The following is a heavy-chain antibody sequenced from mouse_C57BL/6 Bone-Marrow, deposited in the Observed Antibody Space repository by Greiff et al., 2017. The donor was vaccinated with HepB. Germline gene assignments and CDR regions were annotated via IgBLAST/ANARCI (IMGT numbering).Heavy chain of an antibody. V-gene: IGHV14-4*01. Sequence: VQLQQSGAELVRPGASVKLSRTASGFNIKDDYMHWVKQRPEQGLEWIGWIDPENGDTEYASKFQGKATITADTSSNTAYLQLSSLTSEDTAVYYCTPVVPMDYWGQGTSVTVSS. D-gene: IGHD1-1*01. CDR3: TPVVPMDY. CDR1: GFNIKDDY. CDR2: IDPENGDT. J-gene: IGHJ4*01.